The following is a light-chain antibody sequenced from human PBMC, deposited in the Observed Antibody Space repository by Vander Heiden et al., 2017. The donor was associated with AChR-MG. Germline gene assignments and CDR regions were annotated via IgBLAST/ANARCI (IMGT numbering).Light chain of an antibody. J-gene: IGKJ5*01. Sequence: EIVLTQSPGTLSLSPGERATLSCRASQSVSRRYLVWYQQKPGQAPRLLIYGASTRATGIPDRFSGSESGTDFTLTISRLEPEDFAVYYCQQYCSSPPVTFGQGTRLEIK. V-gene: IGKV3-20*01. CDR3: QQYCSSPPVT. CDR2: GAS. CDR1: QSVSRRY.